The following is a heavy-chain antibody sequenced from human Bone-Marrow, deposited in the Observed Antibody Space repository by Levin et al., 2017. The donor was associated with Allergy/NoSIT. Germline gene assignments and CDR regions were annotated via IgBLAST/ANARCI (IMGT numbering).Heavy chain of an antibody. Sequence: SQTLSLTCSVSGGSMRITNYYWAWIRQTPGKGLEWIGSIPHSGSPCYNPSLNSRLTISIDTYSNRFSLKLCSVTAADTAIYYCARNSFEFSGGYPNWFDPWGQGTLVTVSS. V-gene: IGHV4-39*07. D-gene: IGHD3-3*01. CDR2: IPHSGSP. J-gene: IGHJ5*02. CDR1: GGSMRITNYY. CDR3: ARNSFEFSGGYPNWFDP.